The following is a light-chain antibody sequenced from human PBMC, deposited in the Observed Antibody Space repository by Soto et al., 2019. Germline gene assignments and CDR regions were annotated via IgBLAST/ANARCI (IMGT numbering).Light chain of an antibody. CDR3: QQYYSSPPT. CDR2: GAS. J-gene: IGKJ1*01. Sequence: EVVLTQSPATLSVSPGAGATLSCRASQSVGSNLAWYQQKPGQTPRVLIYGASTRAIGIPARFSGSGSGTHFTLTITSLQAEDVAVYYCQQYYSSPPTFGQGTKVDIK. V-gene: IGKV3-15*01. CDR1: QSVGSN.